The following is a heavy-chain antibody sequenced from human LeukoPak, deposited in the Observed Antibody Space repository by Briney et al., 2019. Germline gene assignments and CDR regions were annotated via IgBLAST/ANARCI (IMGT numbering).Heavy chain of an antibody. CDR2: ISSSSSTI. Sequence: TGGSLRLSCAASGFTFSSYSMNWVRQAPGKGLEWVSYISSSSSTIYYADSVKGRFTISRDNAKNSLYLQMNSLRAEDTALYYCAKDKYCSGGSCYGGSDIWGQGTKVTVSS. J-gene: IGHJ3*02. D-gene: IGHD2-15*01. CDR1: GFTFSSYS. V-gene: IGHV3-48*01. CDR3: AKDKYCSGGSCYGGSDI.